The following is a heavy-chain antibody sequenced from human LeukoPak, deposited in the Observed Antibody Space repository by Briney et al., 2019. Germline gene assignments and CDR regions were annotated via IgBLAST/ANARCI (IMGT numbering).Heavy chain of an antibody. Sequence: SVKVSCKASGGTFSSYAISWVRQAPGQGLEWMGGIIPIFGTANYAQKFQGRVTITTDESTSTAYMELSSLRSEDTAVYYCARHINYASGSPYFDYWGQGTPVTVSS. J-gene: IGHJ4*02. CDR2: IIPIFGTA. CDR3: ARHINYASGSPYFDY. CDR1: GGTFSSYA. D-gene: IGHD3-10*01. V-gene: IGHV1-69*05.